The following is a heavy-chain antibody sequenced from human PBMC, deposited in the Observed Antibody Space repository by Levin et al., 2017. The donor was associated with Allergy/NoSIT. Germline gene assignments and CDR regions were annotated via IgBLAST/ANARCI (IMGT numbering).Heavy chain of an antibody. Sequence: SCAASGFTFDDYAMHWVRQAPGKGLEWVSGISWNSGSIGYADSVKGRFTISRDNAKNSLYLQMNSLRAEDTALYYCAKEGLRFGGFDYWGQGTLVTVSS. V-gene: IGHV3-9*01. CDR1: GFTFDDYA. J-gene: IGHJ4*02. CDR3: AKEGLRFGGFDY. CDR2: ISWNSGSI. D-gene: IGHD3-10*01.